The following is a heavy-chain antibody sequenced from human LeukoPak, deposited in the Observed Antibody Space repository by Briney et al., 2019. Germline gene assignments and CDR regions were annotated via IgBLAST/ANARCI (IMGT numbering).Heavy chain of an antibody. Sequence: GGSLRLSCAASGFTFSTYSMNWVRQAPGKGLEGVSSISGSSSYIYYEDSLRGRFTISRDNAKNSLYLQMNSLRAEDTAVYYCARDAVAAAGTRIDYWGQGTLVTVSS. V-gene: IGHV3-21*01. CDR1: GFTFSTYS. CDR2: ISGSSSYI. D-gene: IGHD6-13*01. J-gene: IGHJ4*02. CDR3: ARDAVAAAGTRIDY.